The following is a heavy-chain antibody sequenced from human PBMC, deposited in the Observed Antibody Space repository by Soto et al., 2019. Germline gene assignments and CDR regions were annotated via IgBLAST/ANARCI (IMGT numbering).Heavy chain of an antibody. J-gene: IGHJ1*01. CDR3: AKAGRGSFWFGELYRYFQH. D-gene: IGHD3-10*01. Sequence: EVQLLESGGGLVQPGGSLRLSCAASGFTFSSYAMSCVRQAPGKGLEWVSAISGSDGSTYYADSVKGRFTISRDNSKNTLYLQMNSLRAEDTAVYYCAKAGRGSFWFGELYRYFQHWGQGTLVTVSS. CDR1: GFTFSSYA. V-gene: IGHV3-23*01. CDR2: ISGSDGST.